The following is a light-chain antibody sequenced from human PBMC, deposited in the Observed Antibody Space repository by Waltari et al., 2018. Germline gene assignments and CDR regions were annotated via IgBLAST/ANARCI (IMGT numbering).Light chain of an antibody. CDR3: QQSYIAPYS. CDR2: SAS. CDR1: QSISIY. J-gene: IGKJ2*03. V-gene: IGKV1-39*01. Sequence: DIHMTQSPSSLSASVGDRLTLTCRASQSISIYVSWFHHKPGKAPRLLVYSASSLQGGVPSRFSGSGSGTDFTLTISSLQPEDLGSYYCQQSYIAPYSFGQGTKLEIK.